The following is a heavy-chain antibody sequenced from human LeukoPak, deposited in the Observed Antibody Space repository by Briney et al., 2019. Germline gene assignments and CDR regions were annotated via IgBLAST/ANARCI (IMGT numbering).Heavy chain of an antibody. J-gene: IGHJ4*02. D-gene: IGHD2-15*01. CDR2: ISSSGSAI. CDR1: GFPLSSYS. CDR3: VRVKGSYFDY. V-gene: IGHV3-48*01. Sequence: PGGSLRLSCAASGFPLSSYSINWVRQAPGKGLEWVSYISSSGSAIYYVDSVKGRFTVSRENAKNSLFLQMNSPRAEDTAVYYCVRVKGSYFDYWGQGALVTVSS.